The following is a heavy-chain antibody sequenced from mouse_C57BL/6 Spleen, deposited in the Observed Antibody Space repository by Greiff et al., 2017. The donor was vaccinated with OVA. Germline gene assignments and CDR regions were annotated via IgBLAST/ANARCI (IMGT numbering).Heavy chain of an antibody. D-gene: IGHD1-1*01. CDR2: ISSGSSTI. V-gene: IGHV5-17*01. CDR3: ARKNYGSRAYYFDD. J-gene: IGHJ2*01. CDR1: GFTFSDYG. Sequence: EVQVVESGGGLVKPGRSLTLSCAASGFTFSDYGMHWVRQAPETGLEWVAYISSGSSTIYYADTVKGRFTISRDTAKNTLFLQMTSLRSEDTAMYYCARKNYGSRAYYFDDWGKGTTLTVSS.